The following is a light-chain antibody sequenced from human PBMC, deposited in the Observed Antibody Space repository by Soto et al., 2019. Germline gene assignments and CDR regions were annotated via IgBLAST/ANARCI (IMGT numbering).Light chain of an antibody. Sequence: SYELTQPPSVSVAPGQTARITCGGKNIGSKSVHWYQQKPGQAPVLVVYDDSDRPSGIPERVSGSNSGNTATLTISRVEAGDEADDYCQVWDSSSDLVVFGGGTKLTVL. CDR2: DDS. CDR1: NIGSKS. V-gene: IGLV3-21*02. J-gene: IGLJ2*01. CDR3: QVWDSSSDLVV.